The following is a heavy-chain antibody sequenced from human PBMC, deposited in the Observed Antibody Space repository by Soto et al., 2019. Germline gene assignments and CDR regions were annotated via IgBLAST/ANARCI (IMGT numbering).Heavy chain of an antibody. Sequence: EVQLLESGGGLVQPGGSLRLSCAASGFTFSSYAMSWVRQAPGKGLEWVSTLSGSGGCTYYADSVKGRFTISRDNSKNTLYLQMNSLRAEDTAVYYCAKTSGITMVRGNWFDPWGQGTLVTVSS. CDR2: LSGSGGCT. CDR3: AKTSGITMVRGNWFDP. J-gene: IGHJ5*02. V-gene: IGHV3-23*01. D-gene: IGHD3-10*01. CDR1: GFTFSSYA.